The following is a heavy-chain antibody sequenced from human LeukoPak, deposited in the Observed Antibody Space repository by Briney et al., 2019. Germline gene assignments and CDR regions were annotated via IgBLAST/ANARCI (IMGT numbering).Heavy chain of an antibody. Sequence: PSETLSLTCTVSRGTLSDYHWTWVRQPPGKGLEWIGYIYSTGSTDYNPSLKSRVSLSVDTSKNQFSLNLRSVTAADTAVYYCARFSGWSFFFDYWGQGTLVTVSS. CDR3: ARFSGWSFFFDY. V-gene: IGHV4-59*01. J-gene: IGHJ4*02. CDR1: RGTLSDYH. CDR2: IYSTGST. D-gene: IGHD6-19*01.